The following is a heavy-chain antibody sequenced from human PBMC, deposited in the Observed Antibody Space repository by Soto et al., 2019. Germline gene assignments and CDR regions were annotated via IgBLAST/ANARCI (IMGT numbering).Heavy chain of an antibody. CDR1: GGSISSGGYS. CDR2: IYHSGST. Sequence: TSETLSLTCAVSGGSISSGGYSWSWIRQPPGKGLEWIGYIYHSGSTYYNPSLKSRVTISVDRSKNQFSLKLSSVTAADTAVYYCARNRVRLNDIVVVPAWFDPWGQGTLVTVSS. J-gene: IGHJ5*02. V-gene: IGHV4-30-2*01. D-gene: IGHD2-2*01. CDR3: ARNRVRLNDIVVVPAWFDP.